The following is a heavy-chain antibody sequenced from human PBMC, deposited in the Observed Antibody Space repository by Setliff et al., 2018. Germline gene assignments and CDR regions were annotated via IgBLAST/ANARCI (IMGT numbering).Heavy chain of an antibody. V-gene: IGHV3-21*01. CDR3: AGQYYDTSGYLDY. CDR1: TFTLGTYS. Sequence: GGSLRLSCAASTFTLGTYSMHWVRQAPGKGLAWVSSISPYSDYIYYADSVKGRFTISRDNAKNSLYLQMNSLRAEDTAIYYCAGQYYDTSGYLDYWGEGTLVTVSS. CDR2: ISPYSDYI. J-gene: IGHJ4*02. D-gene: IGHD3-22*01.